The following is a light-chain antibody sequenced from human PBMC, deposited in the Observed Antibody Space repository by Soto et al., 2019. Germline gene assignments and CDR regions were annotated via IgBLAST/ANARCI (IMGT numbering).Light chain of an antibody. V-gene: IGLV2-14*01. CDR2: DVS. J-gene: IGLJ2*01. CDR1: SSDVGSYNY. Sequence: QSALTQPASVSGSPGQSITISCTGTSSDVGSYNYVSWYQQHPGKAPKVLIYDVSNRPSGVSDRFSGSKSGNTASLTISGLQAEDEADYYCSSYTGSNTMVLGGGTQLTVL. CDR3: SSYTGSNTMV.